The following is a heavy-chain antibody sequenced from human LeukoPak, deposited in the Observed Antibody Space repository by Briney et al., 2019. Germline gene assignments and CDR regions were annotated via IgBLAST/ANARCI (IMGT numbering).Heavy chain of an antibody. Sequence: SETLSLTCTVSGGSIGSDYWSWIRQPPGKGLEWIGEINHSGSTNYNPSLKSRVTISVDTSKNQFSLKLSSVTAADTAVYYCARGGVAVRGGGNWFDPWGQGTLVTVSS. V-gene: IGHV4-34*01. D-gene: IGHD3-10*01. CDR1: GGSIGSDY. CDR3: ARGGVAVRGGGNWFDP. CDR2: INHSGST. J-gene: IGHJ5*02.